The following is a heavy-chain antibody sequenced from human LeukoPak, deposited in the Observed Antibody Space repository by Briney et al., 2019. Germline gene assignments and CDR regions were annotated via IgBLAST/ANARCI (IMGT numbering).Heavy chain of an antibody. CDR2: INPNSGGT. D-gene: IGHD5-24*01. V-gene: IGHV1-2*02. Sequence: ASVKVSCKASGYTFTDYYMHWVRRAPGQGLEWMGWINPNSGGTNDAQKFQGRVIMTSDTSISTAYMELTRLTSDDTAVYYCARIGRMATITWYFDLWGRGTLVTVSS. J-gene: IGHJ2*01. CDR1: GYTFTDYY. CDR3: ARIGRMATITWYFDL.